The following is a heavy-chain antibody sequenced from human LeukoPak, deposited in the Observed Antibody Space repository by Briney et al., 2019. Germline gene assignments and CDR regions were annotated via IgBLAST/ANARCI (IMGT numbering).Heavy chain of an antibody. V-gene: IGHV1-2*02. CDR2: INPNSGGT. CDR1: GYTFTGYY. CDR3: ASRIGGQWLVYYFDY. D-gene: IGHD6-19*01. J-gene: IGHJ4*02. Sequence: GASVKVSCKASGYTFTGYYMHWVRQAPGQGLEWMGWINPNSGGTNYAQKFQGGVTMTRDTSISTAYMELSSLRSEDTAVYYCASRIGGQWLVYYFDYWGQGTLVTVSS.